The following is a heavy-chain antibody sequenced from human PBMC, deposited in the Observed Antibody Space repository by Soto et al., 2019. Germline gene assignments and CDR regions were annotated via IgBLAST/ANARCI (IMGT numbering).Heavy chain of an antibody. CDR3: AKSASNYYYYYDMDV. CDR1: GFTFSNYP. Sequence: EVQLLESGGGLVQPGGSLRLSCAASGFTFSNYPFNWFRQAPGKGLEWVSAISDSGGSTYYADSVKGRFTISRDNSKNTLYLQMSNLRAQDTAVYYCAKSASNYYYYYDMDVWGQGATVTVSS. J-gene: IGHJ6*02. V-gene: IGHV3-23*01. CDR2: ISDSGGST. D-gene: IGHD3-3*01.